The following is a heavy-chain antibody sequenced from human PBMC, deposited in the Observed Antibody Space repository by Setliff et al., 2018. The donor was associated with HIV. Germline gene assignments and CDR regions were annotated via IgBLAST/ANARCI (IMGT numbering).Heavy chain of an antibody. CDR3: AKDDRYYYDTSGSPSNWFDP. J-gene: IGHJ5*02. D-gene: IGHD3-22*01. CDR1: GYTFIDYY. Sequence: ASVKVSCKASGYTFIDYYMHWVRQAPGQGLEWMGMINPSGGSTSYAQNFQGKVTMTRDTSTHTVYMELTSLRSDDTAVYYCAKDDRYYYDTSGSPSNWFDPWGQGTLVTVSS. CDR2: INPSGGST. V-gene: IGHV1-46*01.